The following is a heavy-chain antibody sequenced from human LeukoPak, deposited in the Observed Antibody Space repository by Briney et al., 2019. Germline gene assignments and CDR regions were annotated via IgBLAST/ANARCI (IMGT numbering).Heavy chain of an antibody. J-gene: IGHJ4*02. V-gene: IGHV4-34*01. Sequence: NSSETLSLTCAVYGGSFSGYYWNWIRQPPGKGLEWIGEINHSGSINYNPSLKSRVTISVDTSKNQFSLKLSSVTAADTAVYYCARIVVADFDYWGQGTLVTVSS. CDR1: GGSFSGYY. D-gene: IGHD3-22*01. CDR3: ARIVVADFDY. CDR2: INHSGSI.